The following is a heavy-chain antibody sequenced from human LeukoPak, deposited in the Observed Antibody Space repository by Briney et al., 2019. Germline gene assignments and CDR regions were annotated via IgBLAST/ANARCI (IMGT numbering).Heavy chain of an antibody. V-gene: IGHV1-2*02. CDR1: GYTFTCYY. CDR2: INPNSGGA. CDR3: ARGVVVPAAMLVLPWFDR. D-gene: IGHD2-2*01. Sequence: ASVTVSSTASGYTFTCYYMHWVRHAPGQGLDWMGWINPNSGGANYAQKFQGRVTMTRDTSISTAYMELSRLRSDDTAVYYWARGVVVPAAMLVLPWFDRWGQGTLVTVSS. J-gene: IGHJ5*02.